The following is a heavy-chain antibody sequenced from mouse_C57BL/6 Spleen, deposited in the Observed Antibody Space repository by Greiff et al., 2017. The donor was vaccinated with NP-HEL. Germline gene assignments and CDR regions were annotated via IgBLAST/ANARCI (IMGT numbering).Heavy chain of an antibody. CDR2: IDPSDSYT. CDR1: GYTFTSYW. D-gene: IGHD1-1*01. J-gene: IGHJ3*01. Sequence: QVQLQQPGAELVMPGASVKLSCKASGYTFTSYWMHWVKQRPGQGLEWIGEIDPSDSYTNYNQKFKGKSTLTVDKSSSTAYMQLSSLTSEDSAVYYCARNYGSLAWFAYWGQGTLVTVSA. V-gene: IGHV1-69*01. CDR3: ARNYGSLAWFAY.